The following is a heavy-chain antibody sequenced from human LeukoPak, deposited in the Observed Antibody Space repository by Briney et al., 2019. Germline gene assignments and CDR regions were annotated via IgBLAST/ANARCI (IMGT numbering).Heavy chain of an antibody. Sequence: SETLSLTCTVSGGSISSYYWSWIRQPAGKGLEWIGRIYTSGSTNYNPSLKSRVTISVDTSKNQFSLKLSSVTAADTAVYYCARSRGSGWSEDYFDYWGQGTLVTVSS. D-gene: IGHD6-19*01. CDR2: IYTSGST. CDR1: GGSISSYY. CDR3: ARSRGSGWSEDYFDY. V-gene: IGHV4-4*07. J-gene: IGHJ4*02.